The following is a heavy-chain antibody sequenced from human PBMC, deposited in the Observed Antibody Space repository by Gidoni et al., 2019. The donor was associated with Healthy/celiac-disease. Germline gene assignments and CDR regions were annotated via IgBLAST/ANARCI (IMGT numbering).Heavy chain of an antibody. CDR1: GFTFSDHY. Sequence: EVQLVESGGGLVQPGGSLRLSCAASGFTFSDHYMDWVRQAPGKGLEWVGRTRNKANSYTTEYAASVKGRFTISRDDSKNSLYLQMNSLKTEDTAVYYCATGSYSAFDIWGQGTMVTVSS. D-gene: IGHD1-26*01. CDR3: ATGSYSAFDI. CDR2: TRNKANSYTT. V-gene: IGHV3-72*01. J-gene: IGHJ3*02.